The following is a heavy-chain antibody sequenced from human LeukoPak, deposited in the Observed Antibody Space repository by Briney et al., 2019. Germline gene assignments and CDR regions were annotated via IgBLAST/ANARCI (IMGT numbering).Heavy chain of an antibody. Sequence: ASVKVSCKASGGTFSSYAISWVRQAPGQGLEWMGWISAYNGNTNYAQKLQGRVTMTTDTSTSTAYMELRSLRSDDTAVYYCARIDSYGGTGNYWGQGTLVTVSS. CDR2: ISAYNGNT. CDR1: GGTFSSYA. V-gene: IGHV1-18*01. D-gene: IGHD4-17*01. J-gene: IGHJ4*02. CDR3: ARIDSYGGTGNY.